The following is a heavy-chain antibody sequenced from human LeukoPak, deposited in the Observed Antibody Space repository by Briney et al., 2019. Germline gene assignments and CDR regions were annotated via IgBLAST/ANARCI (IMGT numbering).Heavy chain of an antibody. V-gene: IGHV5-51*01. CDR3: ARTAMGDCSGGSCYSDNALDI. D-gene: IGHD2-15*01. Sequence: GESLKISCKGSGYSFTSYWIGWVRQMPGKGLEWMGTIYPGDSDTRYSPSFQGQVTISADKSISTAYLQWSSLKASDTAMYYCARTAMGDCSGGSCYSDNALDIWGQGTMVTVSS. CDR1: GYSFTSYW. CDR2: IYPGDSDT. J-gene: IGHJ3*02.